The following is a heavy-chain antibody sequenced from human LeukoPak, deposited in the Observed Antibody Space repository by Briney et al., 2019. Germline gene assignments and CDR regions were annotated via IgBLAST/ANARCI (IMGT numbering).Heavy chain of an antibody. Sequence: ASVKVSCKASGYIFISYGINWVRQATGQGLEWMGWMNPNNGNAGYAQKFQGRVTITRNTSINTAYMELSSLRSEDTAVYYCARPIRTATDRHGFDPWGQGTRVTV. V-gene: IGHV1-8*03. J-gene: IGHJ5*02. D-gene: IGHD6-13*01. CDR2: MNPNNGNA. CDR1: GYIFISYG. CDR3: ARPIRTATDRHGFDP.